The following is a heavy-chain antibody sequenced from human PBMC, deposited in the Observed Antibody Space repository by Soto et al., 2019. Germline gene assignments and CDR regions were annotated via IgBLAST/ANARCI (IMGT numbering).Heavy chain of an antibody. D-gene: IGHD3-16*01. J-gene: IGHJ6*02. Sequence: QMQLVQSGPEVKKPGTSVKVSCKASGFTFTSSAVQWVLQARGQRLEWIGWIVVGSGNTNYAQKFEERGTITREMSTSPAYMELSSLRSEDTAVYYCADPETLLGLPPRTYSMDVWGQGTTVTVSS. V-gene: IGHV1-58*01. CDR2: IVVGSGNT. CDR1: GFTFTSSA. CDR3: ADPETLLGLPPRTYSMDV.